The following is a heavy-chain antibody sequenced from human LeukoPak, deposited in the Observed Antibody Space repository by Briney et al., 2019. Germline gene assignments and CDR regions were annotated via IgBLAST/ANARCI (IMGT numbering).Heavy chain of an antibody. Sequence: SVKVSCKASGGTFISYAFNWVRQAPGQGLEWMGGIIPIFGTPHNAQKFQDRVTITADKSTSTAYMELSNLRSEDTAVYYCARADTGTWYFDLWGRGTLLTVSS. D-gene: IGHD3-10*01. V-gene: IGHV1-69*06. CDR3: ARADTGTWYFDL. J-gene: IGHJ2*01. CDR2: IIPIFGTP. CDR1: GGTFISYA.